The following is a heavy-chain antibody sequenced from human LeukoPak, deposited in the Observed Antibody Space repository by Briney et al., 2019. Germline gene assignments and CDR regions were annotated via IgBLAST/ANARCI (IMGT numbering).Heavy chain of an antibody. D-gene: IGHD5-18*01. CDR1: GGSISSHY. J-gene: IGHJ4*02. CDR3: ATIKRGSIFGYFDF. Sequence: SETLSLTCTGSGGSISSHYWSWIRQPPGKGLDWIAYLFDSVNTKDNPSLQSRLTLSADTSKNQFSLRLSSVTAADTAVYYCATIKRGSIFGYFDFWGQGIKVTVSS. CDR2: LFDSVNT. V-gene: IGHV4-59*11.